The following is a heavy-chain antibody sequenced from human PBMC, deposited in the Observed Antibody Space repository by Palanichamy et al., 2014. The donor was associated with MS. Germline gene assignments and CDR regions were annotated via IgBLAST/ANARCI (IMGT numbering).Heavy chain of an antibody. Sequence: QITLKESGPTLVKPTQTLTLTCTFSGFSLSTSGVGVGWIRQPPGKALEWLALVYWNDDKRYSPSLKRRLTITKDTSKNQVVLTMTNMDPADTATYYCAHKKLFGELPDYWGQGTLVTVSS. CDR1: GFSLSTSGVG. CDR2: VYWNDDK. CDR3: AHKKLFGELPDY. D-gene: IGHD3-10*02. J-gene: IGHJ4*02. V-gene: IGHV2-5*01.